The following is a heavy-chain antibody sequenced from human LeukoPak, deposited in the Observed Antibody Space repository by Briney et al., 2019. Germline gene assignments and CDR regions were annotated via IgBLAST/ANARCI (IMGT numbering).Heavy chain of an antibody. V-gene: IGHV3-21*01. CDR3: ARAGVGAATGAY. CDR1: GFTFSTYS. J-gene: IGHJ4*02. D-gene: IGHD2-8*02. CDR2: ISSSSTYI. Sequence: GGSLRLSCAASGFTFSTYSMDWVRQAPGRGLEWVSSISSSSTYIYYADSVKGRFTISRDNAKNSLYLQMNSLRAEDTAVYYCARAGVGAATGAYWGQGTLVTVSS.